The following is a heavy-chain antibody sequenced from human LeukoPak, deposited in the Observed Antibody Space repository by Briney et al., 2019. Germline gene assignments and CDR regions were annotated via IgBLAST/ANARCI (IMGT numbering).Heavy chain of an antibody. CDR3: AREGPYYYGTESSSGVDY. CDR1: GFTVSSKY. CDR2: IYSGGST. J-gene: IGHJ4*02. V-gene: IGHV3-53*01. Sequence: GGSLRLSCAASGFTVSSKYMSWVRQAPGKGLEWVAVIYSGGSTYYADSVKGRFIISSDNSKNTLYLQMNSLRAEDTAVYYCAREGPYYYGTESSSGVDYWGQGTLVTVSS. D-gene: IGHD3-10*01.